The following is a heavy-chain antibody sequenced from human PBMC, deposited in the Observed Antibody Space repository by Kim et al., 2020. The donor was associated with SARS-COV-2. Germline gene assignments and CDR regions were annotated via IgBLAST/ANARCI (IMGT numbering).Heavy chain of an antibody. J-gene: IGHJ5*02. CDR3: AREKADWLLYQDWFDP. Sequence: SETLSLTCTVSGGSISSYYWSWIRQPAGKGLEWIGRIYTSGSTNYNPSLKSRVTMSVDTSKNQFSLKLSSVTAADTAVYYCAREKADWLLYQDWFDPWGQGTLVTVSS. CDR1: GGSISSYY. D-gene: IGHD3-9*01. V-gene: IGHV4-4*07. CDR2: IYTSGST.